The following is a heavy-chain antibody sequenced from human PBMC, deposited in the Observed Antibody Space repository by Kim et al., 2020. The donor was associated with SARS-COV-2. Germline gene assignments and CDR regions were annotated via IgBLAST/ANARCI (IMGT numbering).Heavy chain of an antibody. CDR3: ARDMRPSSYYYGSGAYYYYGMDV. CDR2: INPNSGGT. D-gene: IGHD3-10*01. V-gene: IGHV1-2*05. Sequence: ASVKVSCKASGYTFTGYYMHWVRQAPGQGLEWMGRINPNSGGTNYAQKFQGRVTMTRDTSISTAYMELSRLRSDDTVVYYCARDMRPSSYYYGSGAYYYYGMDVWGQGTTVTVSS. CDR1: GYTFTGYY. J-gene: IGHJ6*02.